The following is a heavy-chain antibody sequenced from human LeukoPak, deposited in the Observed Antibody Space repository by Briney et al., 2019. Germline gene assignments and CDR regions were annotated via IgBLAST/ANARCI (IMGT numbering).Heavy chain of an antibody. D-gene: IGHD1-26*01. CDR3: AKDRTGIVGATAFDY. J-gene: IGHJ4*02. V-gene: IGHV3-23*01. Sequence: GSLRLSCAASGFTFSSYAMSWVRQAPGKGLEWVSALSGGGGNTNYADSVKGRFTISRDNSKHTLYLQMNSLRAEDTAVYYCAKDRTGIVGATAFDYWGQGTLVTVSS. CDR2: LSGGGGNT. CDR1: GFTFSSYA.